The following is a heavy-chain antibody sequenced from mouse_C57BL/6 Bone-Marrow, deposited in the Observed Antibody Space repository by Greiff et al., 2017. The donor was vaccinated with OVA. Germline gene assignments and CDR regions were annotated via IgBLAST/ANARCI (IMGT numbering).Heavy chain of an antibody. CDR1: GYAFTNYL. D-gene: IGHD2-1*01. CDR2: INPGSGGT. J-gene: IGHJ4*01. V-gene: IGHV1-54*01. CDR3: ARSGYGNYYARDY. Sequence: QVQLQQSGAELVRPGTSVKVSCKASGYAFTNYLIEWVKQRPGQGLEWIGVINPGSGGTNYNEKFKGKATLTADKSSSTAYMQLSSLTSEDSAVYFCARSGYGNYYARDYCGQGTAVTVSS.